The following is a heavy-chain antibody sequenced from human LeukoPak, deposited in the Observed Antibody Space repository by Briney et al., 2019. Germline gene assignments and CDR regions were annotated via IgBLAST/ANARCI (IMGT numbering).Heavy chain of an antibody. CDR1: GGTFSSYA. CDR3: ARGRTYYYGSGSYFRAFDI. Sequence: VASVKVSCKASGGTFSSYAISWVRQAPGQGLEWMGGIIPIFGTANYAQKFQGRVTITADESTSTAYMELSSLRSEDTAVYYCARGRTYYYGSGSYFRAFDIWGQGTMVTVSS. D-gene: IGHD3-10*01. V-gene: IGHV1-69*13. CDR2: IIPIFGTA. J-gene: IGHJ3*02.